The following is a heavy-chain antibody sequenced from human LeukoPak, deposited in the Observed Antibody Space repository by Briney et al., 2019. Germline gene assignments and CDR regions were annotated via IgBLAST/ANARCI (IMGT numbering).Heavy chain of an antibody. Sequence: ASVKVSCKASGYTFTGYYMHWVRQAPGQGLEWMGWISAYNGNTNYAQKLQGRVTMTTDTSTSTAYMELRSLRSDDTAVYYCARDYSIAAAGIWFDPWGQGTLVTVSS. CDR3: ARDYSIAAAGIWFDP. CDR1: GYTFTGYY. V-gene: IGHV1-18*04. J-gene: IGHJ5*02. D-gene: IGHD6-13*01. CDR2: ISAYNGNT.